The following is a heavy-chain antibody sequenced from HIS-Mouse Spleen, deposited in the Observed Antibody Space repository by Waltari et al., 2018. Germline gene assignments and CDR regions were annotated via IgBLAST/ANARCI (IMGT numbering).Heavy chain of an antibody. CDR3: AKASGPNAFDI. J-gene: IGHJ3*02. Sequence: QVQLVESGGGVVQPGRSLRLSCAASGFTFSSYGMHWVRQAPGKGTGKGVEWVAVKWYDGSKKYYADSVKGRFTISRDNSKNTLYLQMNSLRAEDTAVYYCAKASGPNAFDIWGQGTMVTVSS. V-gene: IGHV3-33*06. CDR2: KWYDGSKK. CDR1: GFTFSSYG.